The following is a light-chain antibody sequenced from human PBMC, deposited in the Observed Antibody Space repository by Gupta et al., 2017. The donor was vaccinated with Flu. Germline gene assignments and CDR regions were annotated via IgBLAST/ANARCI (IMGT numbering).Light chain of an antibody. CDR2: KAS. V-gene: IGKV1-5*03. J-gene: IGKJ4*01. CDR1: QNIGDW. Sequence: DFQMTQSPSTLSASVGDRVTITRRASQNIGDWLAWYQQKPGKVPQVLIYKASNLESAVPSRFGGSGSGTEFTLTISGLQPDDFATYYCQNYNSHFGGGTKVEIK. CDR3: QNYNSH.